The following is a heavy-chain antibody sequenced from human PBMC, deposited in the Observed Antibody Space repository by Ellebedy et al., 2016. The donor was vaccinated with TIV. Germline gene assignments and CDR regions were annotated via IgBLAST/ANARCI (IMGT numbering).Heavy chain of an antibody. CDR2: ISWDSGSI. CDR1: GFTFADYA. V-gene: IGHV3-9*01. Sequence: GGSLRLSCAASGFTFADYAMHWVRQAPGKGLEWVSGISWDSGSIGYADSVKGRFTISRDNPNNSLYLQMNSLRAEDTALYYCAKGAGYYYYYYMDVWGKGTAVTVSS. D-gene: IGHD6-19*01. CDR3: AKGAGYYYYYYMDV. J-gene: IGHJ6*03.